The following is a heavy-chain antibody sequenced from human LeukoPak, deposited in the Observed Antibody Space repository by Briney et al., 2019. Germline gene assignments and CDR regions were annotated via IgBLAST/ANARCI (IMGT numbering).Heavy chain of an antibody. Sequence: GGSLRLSCAASGFTFSDYYMSWIRQAPGKGLEWVSYISSSGSTIYYADSVKGRFTISRDNAKNSLYLQMNSLRAEDTAVYYCARDLATSPGPFYYYYGMDVWGQGTTVTVSS. CDR2: ISSSGSTI. J-gene: IGHJ6*02. V-gene: IGHV3-11*01. CDR1: GFTFSDYY. CDR3: ARDLATSPGPFYYYYGMDV. D-gene: IGHD5-12*01.